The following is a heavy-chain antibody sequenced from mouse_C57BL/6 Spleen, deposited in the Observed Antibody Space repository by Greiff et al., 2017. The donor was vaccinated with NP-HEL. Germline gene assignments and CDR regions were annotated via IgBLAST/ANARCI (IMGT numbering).Heavy chain of an antibody. D-gene: IGHD1-1*01. CDR1: GYSITSGYD. J-gene: IGHJ4*01. CDR2: ISYSGST. CDR3: AGGSSLYAMDY. V-gene: IGHV3-1*01. Sequence: EVQLQESGPGMVKPSQSLSLTCTVTGYSITSGYDWHWIRHFPGNQLEWMGYISYSGSTNYNPYLKSRISITHDTSKNHFFLKLNSVTTEDTATYYCAGGSSLYAMDYWGQGTSVTVSS.